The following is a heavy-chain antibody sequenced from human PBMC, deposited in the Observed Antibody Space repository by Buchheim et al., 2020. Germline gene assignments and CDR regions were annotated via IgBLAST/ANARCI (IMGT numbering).Heavy chain of an antibody. Sequence: EVQLLESGGGLVQPGGSLRLSCAASGFTFSSYAMSWVRQAPGKGLEWVSAISGSGGSTYYADSVKGRFTISRDNSKKTRYLQMSSLRAEDTAVYYCAKGGYCSGGSCYPGAHLFDYWGQGTL. CDR2: ISGSGGST. D-gene: IGHD2-15*01. V-gene: IGHV3-23*01. J-gene: IGHJ4*02. CDR1: GFTFSSYA. CDR3: AKGGYCSGGSCYPGAHLFDY.